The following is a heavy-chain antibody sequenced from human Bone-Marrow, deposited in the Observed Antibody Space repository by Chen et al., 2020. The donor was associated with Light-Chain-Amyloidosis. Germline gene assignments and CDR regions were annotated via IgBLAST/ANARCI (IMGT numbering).Heavy chain of an antibody. V-gene: IGHV3-21*01. Sequence: EVQLVESGGGLVKPGGSLRLSCAASGFTFSTYGMNWVRQAPGKGLEWVSSISSTSSYIYYADSVKGRFTISRDNAKNSLYLQINSLRAEDTAVYYCARRGSTGTAVDYRGQGTLVTVSS. D-gene: IGHD4-4*01. CDR3: ARRGSTGTAVDY. CDR2: ISSTSSYI. CDR1: GFTFSTYG. J-gene: IGHJ4*02.